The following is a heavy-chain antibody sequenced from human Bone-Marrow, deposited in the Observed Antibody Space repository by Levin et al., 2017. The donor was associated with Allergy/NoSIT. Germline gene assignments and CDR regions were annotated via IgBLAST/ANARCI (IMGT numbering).Heavy chain of an antibody. CDR2: SSTTSGYT. J-gene: IGHJ6*04. V-gene: IGHV3-11*06. CDR3: ARLPDFWSGYPGLDV. D-gene: IGHD3-3*01. CDR1: GFTFSDYY. Sequence: LSLTCAASGFTFSDYYISWIRQAPGKGLEWVSYSSTTSGYTKYADSVKGRFAVSRDNAKNSLYLQMNSLRAEDTAVYYCARLPDFWSGYPGLDVWGKGTTVTVSS.